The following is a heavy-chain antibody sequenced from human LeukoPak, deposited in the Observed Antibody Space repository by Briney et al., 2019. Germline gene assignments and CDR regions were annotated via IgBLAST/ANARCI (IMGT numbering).Heavy chain of an antibody. Sequence: ASETLSLTCTVSGGSISSYYWSWIRQPAGKGLEWIGRIYTSGSTNYNPSLKSRVTMSVDTSKNQFSLKLSSVTAADTAVYYCARERYCGGDCYSSFDYWGQGTLVTVSS. D-gene: IGHD2-21*02. CDR2: IYTSGST. J-gene: IGHJ4*02. CDR3: ARERYCGGDCYSSFDY. CDR1: GGSISSYY. V-gene: IGHV4-4*07.